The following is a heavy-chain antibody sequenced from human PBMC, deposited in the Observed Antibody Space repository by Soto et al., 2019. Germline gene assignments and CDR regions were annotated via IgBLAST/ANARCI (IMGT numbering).Heavy chain of an antibody. Sequence: EVQLVESGGDLVQPGRSLRLSCAASGFTFDDYAMHWVRQVPGKGLQWVSGLSWNGVTIGYAASVKGRFTISRDNAKKSLYLQMNGLRPDDTALYYCAASRAYDSSDYSGFHYGMDFWGLATTVAVSS. CDR3: AASRAYDSSDYSGFHYGMDF. D-gene: IGHD3-22*01. J-gene: IGHJ6*02. CDR2: LSWNGVTI. CDR1: GFTFDDYA. V-gene: IGHV3-9*01.